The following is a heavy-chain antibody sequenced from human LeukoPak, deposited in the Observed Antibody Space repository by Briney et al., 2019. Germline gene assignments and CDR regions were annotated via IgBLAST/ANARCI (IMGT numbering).Heavy chain of an antibody. CDR1: DDSISSFY. Sequence: SETLSLTCTVSDDSISSFYWGWIRQPPGKGPEWIGYIHSVGHTNYNPSLKSRVSMSIDTSKKQFSLQVTSVTATNTAIYYCARHITNSGSAFDLWGRGTLVTVSS. J-gene: IGHJ2*01. V-gene: IGHV4-59*08. CDR3: ARHITNSGSAFDL. CDR2: IHSVGHT. D-gene: IGHD3-10*01.